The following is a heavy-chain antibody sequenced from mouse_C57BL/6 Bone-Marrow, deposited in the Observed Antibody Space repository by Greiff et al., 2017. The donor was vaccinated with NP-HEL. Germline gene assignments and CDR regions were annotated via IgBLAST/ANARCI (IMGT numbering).Heavy chain of an antibody. V-gene: IGHV14-4*01. Sequence: EVQLVESGAELVRPGASVKLSCTASGFNIKDDYMHWVKQRPEQGLEWIGWIDSENGDTEYASKFQGKATITADTSSNTAYLQLSSLTSEDTAVYYCTTDGYLNYWGQGTTLTVSS. D-gene: IGHD2-3*01. CDR2: IDSENGDT. CDR1: GFNIKDDY. CDR3: TTDGYLNY. J-gene: IGHJ2*01.